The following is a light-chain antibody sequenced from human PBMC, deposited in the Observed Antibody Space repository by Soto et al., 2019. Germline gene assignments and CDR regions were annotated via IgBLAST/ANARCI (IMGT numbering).Light chain of an antibody. CDR3: QQRTNWLFT. J-gene: IGKJ3*01. CDR1: QSVGSY. CDR2: ATS. V-gene: IGKV3-11*01. Sequence: VLTQSPATLSLSPGERATLSCRASQSVGSYLAWYQQKPGQAPRLLIYATSNRATGIPGRFSGSGSGTDFTLTISSLEPEDFAVYYCQQRTNWLFTFGPGTKVDI.